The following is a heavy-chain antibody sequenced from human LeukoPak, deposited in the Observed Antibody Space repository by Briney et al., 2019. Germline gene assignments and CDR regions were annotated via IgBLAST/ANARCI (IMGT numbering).Heavy chain of an antibody. CDR1: GGTFSSYA. D-gene: IGHD4-23*01. Sequence: SVKVSCKASGGTFSSYAISWVRQAPGQGLEWMGRIIPILGIANYAQKFQGRVTITADKSTSTAYMELSSLRSEDTAVYYCAREYGGNSGYFRHWGQGTLVTVSS. CDR2: IIPILGIA. CDR3: AREYGGNSGYFRH. J-gene: IGHJ1*01. V-gene: IGHV1-69*04.